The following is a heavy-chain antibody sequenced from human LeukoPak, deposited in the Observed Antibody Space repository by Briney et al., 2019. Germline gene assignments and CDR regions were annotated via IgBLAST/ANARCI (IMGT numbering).Heavy chain of an antibody. D-gene: IGHD3-9*01. CDR1: GGTFSSYA. V-gene: IGHV1-69*13. CDR2: IIPIFGTA. J-gene: IGHJ4*02. Sequence: SSVKVSCKASGGTFSSYAISWVRQAPGQGLEGMGGIIPIFGTANYAQKFQGRVTITADESTSTAYMELSSLRSEDTAVYYCATCLRYFDWLQVAYFDYWGQGTLVTVSS. CDR3: ATCLRYFDWLQVAYFDY.